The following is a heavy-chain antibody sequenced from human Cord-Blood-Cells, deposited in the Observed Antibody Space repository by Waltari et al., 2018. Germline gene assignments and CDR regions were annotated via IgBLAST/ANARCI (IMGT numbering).Heavy chain of an antibody. Sequence: EVQLLESGGGLVQPGGSLRLSCAASGFTFSSYAMSWVRQAPGKGLEWVSAISGSGGSTYYADAVKGRFTISRDNAKNTLYLQMNSLRAEDTAVYYCAKAPQPNRHYWYFDLWGRGTLVTVSS. D-gene: IGHD2-2*01. CDR3: AKAPQPNRHYWYFDL. CDR2: ISGSGGST. J-gene: IGHJ2*01. CDR1: GFTFSSYA. V-gene: IGHV3-23*01.